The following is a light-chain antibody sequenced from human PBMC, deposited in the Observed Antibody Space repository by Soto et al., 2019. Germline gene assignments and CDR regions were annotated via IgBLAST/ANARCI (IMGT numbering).Light chain of an antibody. Sequence: QSALTQPASVSGSPGQSITISCTGTSSDIGGDDYVSWYQQHPGKAPRLIIYEVTYRPSGVSTRFSGSKSGNTASLTISGLQAEDEADYCCNSYTIIGTLVFGGGTKLTVL. CDR2: EVT. V-gene: IGLV2-14*01. CDR3: NSYTIIGTLV. J-gene: IGLJ3*02. CDR1: SSDIGGDDY.